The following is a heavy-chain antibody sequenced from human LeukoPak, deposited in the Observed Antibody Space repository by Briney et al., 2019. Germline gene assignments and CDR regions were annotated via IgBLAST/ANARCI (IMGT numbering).Heavy chain of an antibody. Sequence: GGSLRLSCAASGFTFSSYWMSWVRQAPGKGLEWVANIKQDGSEKYYVDSVKGRFTISRDNAKNSLYLQMNSLRAEDTAVYYCAKDSGSSWSPHFDYWGQGTLVTVSS. CDR1: GFTFSSYW. CDR2: IKQDGSEK. J-gene: IGHJ4*02. V-gene: IGHV3-7*01. D-gene: IGHD6-13*01. CDR3: AKDSGSSWSPHFDY.